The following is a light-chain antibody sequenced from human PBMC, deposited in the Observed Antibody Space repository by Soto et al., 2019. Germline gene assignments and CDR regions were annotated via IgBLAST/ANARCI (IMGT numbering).Light chain of an antibody. V-gene: IGKV3-11*01. CDR2: DAS. Sequence: ECVLTQSPATLSLSPGERATLSCRASQSVSSYLAWYQQKPGQAPRLLIYDASNRATGIPARFSGSGSGTDFTLTINSLEPEDFAVYYCRQRSNWPYTFGQGTKLEIK. J-gene: IGKJ2*01. CDR3: RQRSNWPYT. CDR1: QSVSSY.